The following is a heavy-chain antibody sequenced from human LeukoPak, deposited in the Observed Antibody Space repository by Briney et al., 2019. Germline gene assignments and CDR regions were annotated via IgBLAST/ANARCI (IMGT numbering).Heavy chain of an antibody. CDR3: ARQYDFWSGSNWFDP. CDR1: GFTFSSYA. V-gene: IGHV3-23*01. Sequence: GGSLRLSCAASGFTFSSYAMSWVRQAPGKGLEWVSAISGSGGSTYYADSVKGRFTISRDNSKNTLYLQMNSLRAEDTAVFYCARQYDFWSGSNWFDPWGQGTLVTVSS. CDR2: ISGSGGST. D-gene: IGHD3-3*01. J-gene: IGHJ5*02.